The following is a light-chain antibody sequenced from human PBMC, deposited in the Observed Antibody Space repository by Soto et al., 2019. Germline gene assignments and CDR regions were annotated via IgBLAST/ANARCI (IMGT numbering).Light chain of an antibody. CDR2: GTS. Sequence: DIQMTQSPSTLSGSVGDRVTITCRASQTISSWLAWYQQKPGKAPKLLIYGTSDRATGTPDRFSGSGSGTDFTLTISRLEPEDSAVYYCQQFDDSVTFGQGTRLENK. CDR3: QQFDDSVT. J-gene: IGKJ5*01. V-gene: IGKV1-5*01. CDR1: QTISSW.